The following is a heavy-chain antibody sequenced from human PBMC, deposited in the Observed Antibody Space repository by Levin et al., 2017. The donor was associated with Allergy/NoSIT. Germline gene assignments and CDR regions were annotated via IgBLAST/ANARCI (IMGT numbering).Heavy chain of an antibody. CDR3: ARAPPYYSTSGSPWGFDY. Sequence: SQTLSLTCTVSGGSISSYYWSWLRQPAGKGLEWIGRIYSSGSTNYNPSLKSRVTMSVDTSKNQFSLKLRSVTAADTAVYYCARAPPYYSTSGSPWGFDYWGQGTLVTVSS. D-gene: IGHD3-22*01. J-gene: IGHJ4*02. V-gene: IGHV4-4*07. CDR1: GGSISSYY. CDR2: IYSSGST.